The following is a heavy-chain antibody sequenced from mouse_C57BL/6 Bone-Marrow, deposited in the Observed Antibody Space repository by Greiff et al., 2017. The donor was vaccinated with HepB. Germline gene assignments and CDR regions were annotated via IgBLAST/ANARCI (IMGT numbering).Heavy chain of an antibody. D-gene: IGHD1-1*01. CDR1: GYTFTDYE. J-gene: IGHJ2*01. CDR3: TRGGDYYGSSPFDY. CDR2: IDPETGGT. V-gene: IGHV1-15*01. Sequence: VQLQQSGAELVRPGASVTLSCKASGYTFTDYEMHWVKQTPVHGLEWIGAIDPETGGTPYNQKFKGKAILTADKSSSTAYMELRSLTSEDSAVYYCTRGGDYYGSSPFDYWGQGTTLTVSS.